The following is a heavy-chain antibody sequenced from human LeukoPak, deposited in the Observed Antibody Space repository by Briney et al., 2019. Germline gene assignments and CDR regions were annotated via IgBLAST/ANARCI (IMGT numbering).Heavy chain of an antibody. CDR2: IKQDGSEK. Sequence: GGSLRLSCAASGFTFSRYWMSWVRQAPGQGLEWVANIKQDGSEKYYVDSVKGRFTISRDNAKNTLYLQMNSLRAEDTAVYYCTRDSSSSWDYWGQGTLVTVSS. CDR3: TRDSSSSWDY. V-gene: IGHV3-7*01. J-gene: IGHJ4*02. D-gene: IGHD6-6*01. CDR1: GFTFSRYW.